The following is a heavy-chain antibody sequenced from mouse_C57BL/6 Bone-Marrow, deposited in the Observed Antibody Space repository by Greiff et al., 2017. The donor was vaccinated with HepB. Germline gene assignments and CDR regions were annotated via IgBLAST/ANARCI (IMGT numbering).Heavy chain of an antibody. D-gene: IGHD1-1*01. J-gene: IGHJ2*01. CDR2: IDPSDSET. V-gene: IGHV1-52*01. CDR3: ASTHYYGSSPDY. Sequence: QVQLQQPGAELVRPGSSVKLSCKASGYTFTSYWMHWVKQRPIQGLEWIGNIDPSDSETHYNQKFKDKATLTVDKSSSTAYMQLSSLTSEDSAVYCCASTHYYGSSPDYWGQGTTLTVSS. CDR1: GYTFTSYW.